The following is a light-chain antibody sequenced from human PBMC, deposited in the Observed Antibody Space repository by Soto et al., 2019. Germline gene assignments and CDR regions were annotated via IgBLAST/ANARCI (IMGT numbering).Light chain of an antibody. CDR2: DVS. CDR1: SRDVGGYNY. Sequence: QSALTQPPSASGSPGQSVTISCTGTSRDVGGYNYVSWYQQHPGKAPKVMIYDVSKRPSGVPDRFSGSKSGNTASLTISGLQAEDEADYYCCSYVGTYIVIFGGGTKVTVL. J-gene: IGLJ2*01. V-gene: IGLV2-11*01. CDR3: CSYVGTYIVI.